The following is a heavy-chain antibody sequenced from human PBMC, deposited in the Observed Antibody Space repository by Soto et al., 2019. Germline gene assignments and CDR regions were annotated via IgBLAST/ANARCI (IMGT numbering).Heavy chain of an antibody. Sequence: QVQLQESGPGLVKPSETLSLTCTVSGGSISSYYWSWNRQPPGKGLEWIGYIYYSGSTNYNPSLKSRVTISVDTSKNQFSLKLSSVAAADTAVYYCARGRVVTTVVTPRWYFDLWGRGTLVTVSS. J-gene: IGHJ2*01. D-gene: IGHD4-17*01. CDR2: IYYSGST. V-gene: IGHV4-59*01. CDR3: ARGRVVTTVVTPRWYFDL. CDR1: GGSISSYY.